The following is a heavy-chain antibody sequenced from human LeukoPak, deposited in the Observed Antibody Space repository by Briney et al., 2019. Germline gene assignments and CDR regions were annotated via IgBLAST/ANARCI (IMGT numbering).Heavy chain of an antibody. V-gene: IGHV3-21*01. D-gene: IGHD6-19*01. J-gene: IGHJ3*02. CDR1: GFTFSSYS. CDR3: ARVVAGTLGAFDI. CDR2: ISSSSSYI. Sequence: GGSLRLSCAASGFTFSSYSMNWVRQAPGKGLEWVSSISSSSSYIYYADSVKGRFTISRDNAKSSLYLQMNSLRAEDTAVYYCARVVAGTLGAFDIWGQGTMVTVSS.